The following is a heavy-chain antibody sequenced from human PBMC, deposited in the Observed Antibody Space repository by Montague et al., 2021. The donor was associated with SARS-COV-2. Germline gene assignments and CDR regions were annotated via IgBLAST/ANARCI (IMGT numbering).Heavy chain of an antibody. V-gene: IGHV4-4*07. D-gene: IGHD5-24*01. CDR2: IFVGAST. CDR1: GGSISGYY. J-gene: IGHJ5*01. Sequence: SETLSLTYSVSGGSISGYYWSWVRKAAGKRLEWIGRIFVGASTDSNPSLRIRFSLSGDKSKNQFSLKVTSVTAADTAIYYCARGMAPDGRWFDSWGQGMLVTVSS. CDR3: ARGMAPDGRWFDS.